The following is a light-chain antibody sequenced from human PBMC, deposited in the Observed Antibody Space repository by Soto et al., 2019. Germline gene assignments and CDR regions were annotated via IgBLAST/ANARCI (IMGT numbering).Light chain of an antibody. CDR2: AAS. V-gene: IGKV1-39*01. CDR1: QSISTY. J-gene: IGKJ5*01. CDR3: QQSYSTRMYT. Sequence: DIPMTQSPSSLSASVGDRITITCRASQSISTYLNWYHQKPGKAPKLLISAASSLRSGVPSRFSGSGSGTDFTLTISSLQPEDFATYYCQQSYSTRMYTFGQGTRLEIK.